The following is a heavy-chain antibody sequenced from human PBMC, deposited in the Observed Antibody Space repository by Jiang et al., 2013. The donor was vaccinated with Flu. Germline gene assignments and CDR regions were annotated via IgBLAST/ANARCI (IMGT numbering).Heavy chain of an antibody. CDR3: ARDLAVVIPNYYYYGMDV. J-gene: IGHJ6*02. CDR1: GFTFSSYA. Sequence: QLLESGGGVVQPGRSLRLSCAASGFTFSSYAMHWVRQAPGKGLEWVAVISYDGSNKYYADSVKGRFTISRDNSKNTLYLQMNSLRAEDTAVYYCARDLAVVIPNYYYYGMDVWGQGTTVTVSS. D-gene: IGHD3-22*01. V-gene: IGHV3-30-3*01. CDR2: ISYDGSNK.